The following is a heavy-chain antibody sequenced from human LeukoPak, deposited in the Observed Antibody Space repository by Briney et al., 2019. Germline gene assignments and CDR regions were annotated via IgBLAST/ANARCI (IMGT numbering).Heavy chain of an antibody. CDR3: AREFSGSYYGF. V-gene: IGHV4-38-2*02. CDR2: IYHSGST. J-gene: IGHJ4*02. D-gene: IGHD1-26*01. Sequence: SETLSLTCAVSGHSISSGYYWGWIRQPPGKGLEWIGSIYHSGSTYYNPSLKSRVTISVDTSKNQFSLKLSSVTAADTAVYYCAREFSGSYYGFWGQGTLVTVSS. CDR1: GHSISSGYY.